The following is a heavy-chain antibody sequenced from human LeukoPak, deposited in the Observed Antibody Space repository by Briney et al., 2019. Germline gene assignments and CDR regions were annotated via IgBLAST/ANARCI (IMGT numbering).Heavy chain of an antibody. D-gene: IGHD3-10*01. CDR2: ISAYNGNT. J-gene: IGHJ4*02. V-gene: IGHV1-18*01. CDR3: ARDELRFTMVRGAPGY. Sequence: ASVKVSCKASGYTFTSYGISWVRQAPGQGLEWMGWISAYNGNTNYAQKLQGRVTMTTDTSTSTAYMELRSLRSDDTAVYYCARDELRFTMVRGAPGYWGQGTLVTVSS. CDR1: GYTFTSYG.